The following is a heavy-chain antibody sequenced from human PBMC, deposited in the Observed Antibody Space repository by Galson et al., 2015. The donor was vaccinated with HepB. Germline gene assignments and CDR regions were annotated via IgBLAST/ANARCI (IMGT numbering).Heavy chain of an antibody. J-gene: IGHJ3*02. CDR3: ARLRLGELSPRLRAFDI. D-gene: IGHD3-16*02. Sequence: SVKVSCKASGGTFSSYAISWVRQAPGQGLEWMGGIIPIFGTANYAQKFQGRVTITADKSTSTAYMELSSLRSEDTAVYYCARLRLGELSPRLRAFDIWGQGTMVTVSS. V-gene: IGHV1-69*06. CDR1: GGTFSSYA. CDR2: IIPIFGTA.